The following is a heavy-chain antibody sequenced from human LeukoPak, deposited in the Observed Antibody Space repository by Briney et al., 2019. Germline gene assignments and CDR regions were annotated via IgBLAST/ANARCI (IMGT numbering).Heavy chain of an antibody. D-gene: IGHD4-17*01. V-gene: IGHV3-33*01. CDR2: IWYDGSNK. CDR1: GFXFSSYG. Sequence: GGSLRLSCAASGFXFSSYGIHWVRQAPGKGLQWVAVIWYDGSNKYYADSVKGRFTISRDNSKNTLYLQMNSLRAEDTAVYHCARADPSPNYGDYFGYWGQGTLVTVSS. J-gene: IGHJ4*02. CDR3: ARADPSPNYGDYFGY.